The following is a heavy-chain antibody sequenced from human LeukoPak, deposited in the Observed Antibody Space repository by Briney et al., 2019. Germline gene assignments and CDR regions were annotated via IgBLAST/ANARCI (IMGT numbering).Heavy chain of an antibody. CDR2: IIPIFGTA. CDR3: ASRGDIVVVPAAIRGQGLYYYYMDV. Sequence: ASVKVSCKASGGTFSSYAISWVRQAPGQGLEWMGGIIPIFGTANYAQKFQGRVTITADESTSTAYMELSSLRSEDTAVYYCASRGDIVVVPAAIRGQGLYYYYMDVWGKGTTVTVSS. V-gene: IGHV1-69*13. D-gene: IGHD2-2*02. CDR1: GGTFSSYA. J-gene: IGHJ6*03.